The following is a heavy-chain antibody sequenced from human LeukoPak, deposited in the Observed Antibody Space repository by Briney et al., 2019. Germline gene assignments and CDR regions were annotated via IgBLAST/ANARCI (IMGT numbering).Heavy chain of an antibody. CDR1: GYTFTSYD. J-gene: IGHJ4*02. Sequence: GASVKVSCKASGYTFTSYDINWVRQATGQGLEWMGWMNPNSGNTGYAQKFQGRVTMTRNASISTAYMGLSSLRSEDTAVYYCARGPWTEAWTWWGQGTLVTVSS. CDR2: MNPNSGNT. CDR3: ARGPWTEAWTW. V-gene: IGHV1-8*01. D-gene: IGHD3/OR15-3a*01.